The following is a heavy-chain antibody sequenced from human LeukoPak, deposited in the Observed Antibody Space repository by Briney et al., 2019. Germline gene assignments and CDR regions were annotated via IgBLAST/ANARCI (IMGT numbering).Heavy chain of an antibody. D-gene: IGHD3-22*01. CDR1: GFTFSSYA. J-gene: IGHJ4*02. Sequence: GGSPRLSCAASGFTFSSYAMSWVRQAPGKGLEWVSAISGSGGSTYYADSVKGRFTISRDNSKNTLYLQMNSLRAEGTAVYYCAKDGTTMIVVVYYFDYWGQGTLVTVSS. V-gene: IGHV3-23*01. CDR3: AKDGTTMIVVVYYFDY. CDR2: ISGSGGST.